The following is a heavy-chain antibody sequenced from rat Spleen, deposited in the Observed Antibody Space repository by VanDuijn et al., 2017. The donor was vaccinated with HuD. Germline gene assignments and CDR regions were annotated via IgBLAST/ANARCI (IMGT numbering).Heavy chain of an antibody. CDR3: ARWTSYVYYEMDA. V-gene: IGHV2-32*01. Sequence: QVQLKESGPGLVKPSETLSLTCTVSGFSLTSYHVSWVRQPPGKGLEWMGVIWGDGSTAYNSALKSRLSISRDTSKSQVFLKMGSLKTEDTATYYCARWTSYVYYEMDAWGQGASVTVSS. J-gene: IGHJ4*01. D-gene: IGHD1-6*01. CDR2: IWGDGST. CDR1: GFSLTSYH.